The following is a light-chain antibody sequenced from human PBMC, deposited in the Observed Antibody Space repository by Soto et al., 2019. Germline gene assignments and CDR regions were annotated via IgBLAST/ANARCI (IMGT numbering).Light chain of an antibody. CDR2: EVS. CDR1: SSDVGSYNL. Sequence: QSALTQPASVSGSPGQSITVSCTGTSSDVGSYNLVSWYQQHPGKAPKLMIYEVSKRPSGVSNRFSGSKSGNTASLTISGLQAEDEADYYCCSYAGSSTWEFGGGTKLTAL. CDR3: CSYAGSSTWE. J-gene: IGLJ3*02. V-gene: IGLV2-23*02.